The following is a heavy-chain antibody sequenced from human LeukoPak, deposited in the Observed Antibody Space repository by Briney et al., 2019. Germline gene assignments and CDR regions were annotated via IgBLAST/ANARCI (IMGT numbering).Heavy chain of an antibody. CDR3: ARDKQWLGFFDY. CDR1: GGSISSSSYY. V-gene: IGHV4-39*02. Sequence: SETLSLTCTVSGGSISSSSYYWGWIRQPPGKGLEWIGSIYYSGSTYYNPSLKSRVTISVDTSKNQFSLKLSSVTAADTAVYYCARDKQWLGFFDYWGQGTLVTVSS. J-gene: IGHJ4*02. D-gene: IGHD6-19*01. CDR2: IYYSGST.